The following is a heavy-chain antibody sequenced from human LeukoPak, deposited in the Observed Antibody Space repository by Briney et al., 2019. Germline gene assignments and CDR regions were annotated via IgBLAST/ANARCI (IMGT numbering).Heavy chain of an antibody. CDR1: GFTFRSYS. V-gene: IGHV3-21*01. CDR2: ISTSSSDI. J-gene: IGHJ6*02. CDR3: VRSYSGMVV. Sequence: GGSLRRSCAASGFTFRSYSMNWVRQPPGMGLEWVSSISTSSSDIYYADSVEGLFTISRGNANNSLDLQMHSRSADDTAVYYCVRSYSGMVVCGQGTTVSVPS.